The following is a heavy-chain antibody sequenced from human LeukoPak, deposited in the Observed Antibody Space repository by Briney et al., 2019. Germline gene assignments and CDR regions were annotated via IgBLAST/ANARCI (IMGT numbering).Heavy chain of an antibody. Sequence: GASVKVSCEASGYTFTDYGISWVRQAPGQGLEWMGWINPNNGGTNYAQKFQGRVTMTSDTSISTAYMELSRLRSDDTAVYYCVRDPSEVGALWGQGSLVTVSS. V-gene: IGHV1-2*02. CDR2: INPNNGGT. CDR1: GYTFTDYG. J-gene: IGHJ4*02. CDR3: VRDPSEVGAL. D-gene: IGHD1-26*01.